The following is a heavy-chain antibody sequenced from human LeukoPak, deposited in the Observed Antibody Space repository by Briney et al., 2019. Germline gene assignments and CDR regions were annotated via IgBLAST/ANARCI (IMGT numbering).Heavy chain of an antibody. J-gene: IGHJ6*03. CDR3: ARVRLGCSSTSCYYYYYMDV. Sequence: QPGGSLRLSCAASGFTVSSNYMSWVRQAPGKGLEWVSVIHSGGSTYYADSVKGRFTISRDNSKNTLYLQMNSLRAEDTAVYYCARVRLGCSSTSCYYYYYMDVWGKGTTVTVSS. CDR2: IHSGGST. V-gene: IGHV3-53*01. CDR1: GFTVSSNY. D-gene: IGHD2-2*01.